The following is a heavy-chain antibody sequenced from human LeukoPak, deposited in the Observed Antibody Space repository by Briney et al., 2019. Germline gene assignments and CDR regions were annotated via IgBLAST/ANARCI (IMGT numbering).Heavy chain of an antibody. V-gene: IGHV3-48*03. Sequence: GGSLRLSCAASGFTFSSYEMNWVRQAPGKGLEWVSYISSSGSTIYYAGSVKGRFTISRDNAKNSLYLQMNSLRAEDTAVYYCACSHDYGGNPTFDYWGQGTLVTVSS. CDR1: GFTFSSYE. J-gene: IGHJ4*02. CDR3: ACSHDYGGNPTFDY. D-gene: IGHD4-23*01. CDR2: ISSSGSTI.